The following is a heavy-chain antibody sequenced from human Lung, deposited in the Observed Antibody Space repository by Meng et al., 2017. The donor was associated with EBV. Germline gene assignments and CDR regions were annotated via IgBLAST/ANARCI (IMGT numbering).Heavy chain of an antibody. Sequence: QVLLHQSGPGLVKPPQTLSLTCFISGDSVSSSSAAWTWIRQSPSRGLEWLGRTYYRSKWYNDYAVFVKSRITINPDTSKNQFSLQLNSVTPEDTAVYYCARGATSVFDLWGHGTLVTVSS. J-gene: IGHJ2*01. CDR1: GDSVSSSSAA. CDR3: ARGATSVFDL. V-gene: IGHV6-1*01. CDR2: TYYRSKWYN.